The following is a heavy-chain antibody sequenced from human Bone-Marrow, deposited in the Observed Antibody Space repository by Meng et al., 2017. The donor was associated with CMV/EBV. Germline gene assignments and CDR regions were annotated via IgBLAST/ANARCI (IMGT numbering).Heavy chain of an antibody. Sequence: ASVKISCKASGGTFSSNAISWVRQAPGQGLEWMGWISAYNGNRTYAQKLQGRVTMTTDTSTSTAYMELRSLRSDDTAVDYCARVLVVVSGCMDVWGQGTTVTVSS. CDR1: GGTFSSNA. D-gene: IGHD2-21*01. CDR2: ISAYNGNR. CDR3: ARVLVVVSGCMDV. V-gene: IGHV1-18*01. J-gene: IGHJ6*02.